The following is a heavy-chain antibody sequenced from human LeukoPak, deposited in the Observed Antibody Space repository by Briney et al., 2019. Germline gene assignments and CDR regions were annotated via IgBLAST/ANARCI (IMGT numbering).Heavy chain of an antibody. CDR2: IYPYDSDT. J-gene: IGHJ3*01. Sequence: AESLKISCKCSGYSFTDYWIGWVRQMRGKGLEWMGIIYPYDSDTRYSPSFQGQVTLSADKSISTAYLQWSRLKASDTAMYYCARQSRTSDYDYDGFDVWGQGKTVSLSS. CDR3: ARQSRTSDYDYDGFDV. CDR1: GYSFTDYW. V-gene: IGHV5-51*01. D-gene: IGHD4/OR15-4a*01.